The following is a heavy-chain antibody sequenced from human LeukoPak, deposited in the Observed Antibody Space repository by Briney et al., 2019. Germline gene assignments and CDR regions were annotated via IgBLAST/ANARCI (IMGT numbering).Heavy chain of an antibody. Sequence: SETLSLTCAVYGGSFSGYYWSWVRQPPGKGLEWIGEINHSGSTNYNPSLKSRVTISVDTSKNQFSLKLSSVTAADTAVYYCARSSGLGTETNHTIDYWGQGTLVTVSS. D-gene: IGHD1-1*01. CDR1: GGSFSGYY. J-gene: IGHJ4*02. CDR3: ARSSGLGTETNHTIDY. V-gene: IGHV4-34*01. CDR2: INHSGST.